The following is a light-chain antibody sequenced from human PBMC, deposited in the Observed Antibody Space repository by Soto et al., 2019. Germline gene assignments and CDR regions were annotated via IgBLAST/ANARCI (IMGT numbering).Light chain of an antibody. CDR3: QHYNNWPPGT. V-gene: IGKV3-15*01. J-gene: IGKJ1*01. CDR1: QSVSSN. Sequence: EIVLTHSPGTLALSPGERATLSARASQSVSSNLAWYQQKPGQAPSLLIFGASTRATGIPARFSGSGSGTEFTLNIGSLQSEDFAVYYCQHYNNWPPGTFGQGTKVDIK. CDR2: GAS.